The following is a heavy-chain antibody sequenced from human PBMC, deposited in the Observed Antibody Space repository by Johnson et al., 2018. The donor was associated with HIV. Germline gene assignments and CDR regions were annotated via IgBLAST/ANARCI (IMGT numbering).Heavy chain of an antibody. CDR1: GFSISSNY. CDR3: ARARAGAFDI. D-gene: IGHD6-19*01. V-gene: IGHV3-66*01. CDR2: IYRAGST. J-gene: IGHJ3*02. Sequence: MQLVESGGGLVQPGGSLRLSCAASGFSISSNYMSWIRQAPGKGLEWVSVIYRAGSTYYADSVKDRFTISRDISKNTLYLQMNNLRTEDTAVFYCARARAGAFDIWGQGTVVTVSS.